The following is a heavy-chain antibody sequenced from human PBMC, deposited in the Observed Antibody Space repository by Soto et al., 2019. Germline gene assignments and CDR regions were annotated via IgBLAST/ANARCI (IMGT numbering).Heavy chain of an antibody. J-gene: IGHJ6*02. CDR3: ARDLTGYAMDV. V-gene: IGHV3-48*03. CDR2: SDRTGRAI. Sequence: WGSLRLSCEPSGFSINNHEIDWVCQAPGKGLEWVSYSDRTGRAIYYADTVKDRFIISRDNAKNTLYLEMNGLTAEDTAIYYCARDLTGYAMDVWGQGTTVTAP. CDR1: GFSINNHE. D-gene: IGHD3-9*01.